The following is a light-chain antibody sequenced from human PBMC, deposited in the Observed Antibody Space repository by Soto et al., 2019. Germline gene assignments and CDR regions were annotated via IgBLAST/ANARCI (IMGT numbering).Light chain of an antibody. J-gene: IGLJ2*01. CDR3: QVWDSSSDHVV. CDR2: YDS. V-gene: IGLV3-21*04. Sequence: SYEMTQPPSVSVAPGKTARINCGGNNIGSKSVHWYQQKPGQAPVLVIYYDSDRPSGIPERFSGSNSGNTATLTISRVEAGDEAEYYCQVWDSSSDHVVFGGGTKQTVL. CDR1: NIGSKS.